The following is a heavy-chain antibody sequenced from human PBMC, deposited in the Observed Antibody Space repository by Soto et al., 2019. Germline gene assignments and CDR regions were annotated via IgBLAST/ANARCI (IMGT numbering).Heavy chain of an antibody. CDR2: ISHDGINK. Sequence: GGSLRLSCAASGFTFSSYAMNWVRQAPGKGLEWVALISHDGINKYYADSVRGRFTISRDSSTNTLYLQMNSLRAADTAVYYCGRCTSTSCHLGSDYWGQGTMVTVYS. J-gene: IGHJ4*02. CDR3: GRCTSTSCHLGSDY. CDR1: GFTFSSYA. V-gene: IGHV3-30-3*01. D-gene: IGHD2-2*01.